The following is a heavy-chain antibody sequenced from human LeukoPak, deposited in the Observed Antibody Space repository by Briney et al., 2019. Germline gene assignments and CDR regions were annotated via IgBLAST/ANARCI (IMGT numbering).Heavy chain of an antibody. Sequence: ASVKVPCKASGGTFSSYAISWVRQAPGQGLEWMGIINPSGGSTSYAQKFQGRVTMTRDTSTSTVYMELSSLRSEDTAVYYCARPSRAARGTDAFDIWGQGTMVTVSS. D-gene: IGHD6-6*01. CDR2: INPSGGST. CDR1: GGTFSSYA. V-gene: IGHV1-46*01. CDR3: ARPSRAARGTDAFDI. J-gene: IGHJ3*02.